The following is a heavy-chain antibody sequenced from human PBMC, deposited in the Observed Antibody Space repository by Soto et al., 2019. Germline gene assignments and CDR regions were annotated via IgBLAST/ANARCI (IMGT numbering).Heavy chain of an antibody. CDR2: ISWDGGST. D-gene: IGHD6-13*01. V-gene: IGHV3-43*01. CDR3: AKGERYSSTRGGMDV. J-gene: IGHJ6*02. Sequence: EVQLVESGGVVVQPGGSLRLSCAASGFTFDDYTMHWVRQAPGKGLEWVSLISWDGGSTYYADSVKGRFTISRDNSKNSLYLQMNSLRTEDTALYYYAKGERYSSTRGGMDVWGQGTTVTVSS. CDR1: GFTFDDYT.